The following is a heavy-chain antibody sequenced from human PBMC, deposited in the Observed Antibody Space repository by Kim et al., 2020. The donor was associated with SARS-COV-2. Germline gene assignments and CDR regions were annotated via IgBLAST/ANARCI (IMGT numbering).Heavy chain of an antibody. D-gene: IGHD1-26*01. CDR3: ARDPPGGATTYPEPFDI. J-gene: IGHJ3*02. V-gene: IGHV3-30*07. Sequence: KGRFTISRDNSKNTLYLQMNSLRAEDTAVYYCARDPPGGATTYPEPFDIWGQGTMVTVSS.